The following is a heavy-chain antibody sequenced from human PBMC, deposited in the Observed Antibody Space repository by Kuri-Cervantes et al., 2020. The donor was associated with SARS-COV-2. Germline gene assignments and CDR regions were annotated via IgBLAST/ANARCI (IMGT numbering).Heavy chain of an antibody. J-gene: IGHJ5*02. CDR1: GFTFSSYW. V-gene: IGHV3-74*01. Sequence: GGSLRLSCAASGFTFSSYWMHWVRQAPGKGLAWVSRINSDGSSTSYADSVKGRFTISRDNAKNTLYLQMNSLRAEDTAVYYCARDVVHDFWSGYENWFDPWGQGTLVTVSS. CDR2: INSDGSST. CDR3: ARDVVHDFWSGYENWFDP. D-gene: IGHD3-3*01.